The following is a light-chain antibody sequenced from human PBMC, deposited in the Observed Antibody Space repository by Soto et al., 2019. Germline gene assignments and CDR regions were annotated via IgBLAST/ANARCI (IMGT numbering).Light chain of an antibody. V-gene: IGKV1-12*01. J-gene: IGKJ3*01. CDR3: QQGKTFPFT. CDR1: HGVSGW. CDR2: TVS. Sequence: IQMTQSPSSVSASVGDTVTLSCQTSHGVSGWLAWYQQKPGKAPTLLIYTVSNLQSGVPSRFSGSGSGTDFSLPITNLLPEDFATYFCQQGKTFPFTFGPGTKVEVK.